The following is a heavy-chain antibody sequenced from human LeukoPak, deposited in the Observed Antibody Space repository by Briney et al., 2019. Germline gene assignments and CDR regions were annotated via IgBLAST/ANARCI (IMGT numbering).Heavy chain of an antibody. D-gene: IGHD6-13*01. Sequence: GGSLRLSCAASGSTFSTYGLSWVRQAPGQGLEWVSVIGPSGGYTNYADSVKGRFTISRDDSKNTLYLQMNSLRAEDTAVYYCAKASSRWYFDGWGQGTLVTVSS. CDR2: IGPSGGYT. V-gene: IGHV3-23*01. J-gene: IGHJ4*02. CDR1: GSTFSTYG. CDR3: AKASSRWYFDG.